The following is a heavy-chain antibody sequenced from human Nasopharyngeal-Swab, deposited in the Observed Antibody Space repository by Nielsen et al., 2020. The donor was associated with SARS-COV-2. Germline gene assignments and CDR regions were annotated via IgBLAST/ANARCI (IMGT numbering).Heavy chain of an antibody. J-gene: IGHJ4*02. Sequence: GESLKISCAASGFTFSSYAMSWVRQAPGKGLEWVSAISGSGGSTYYADSVKGRLTISRDNSKNTLYLQMNSLRVDDTAVYYCAKDVHGDYGGIDYWGQGILVTVSS. CDR3: AKDVHGDYGGIDY. CDR1: GFTFSSYA. D-gene: IGHD4-17*01. CDR2: ISGSGGST. V-gene: IGHV3-23*01.